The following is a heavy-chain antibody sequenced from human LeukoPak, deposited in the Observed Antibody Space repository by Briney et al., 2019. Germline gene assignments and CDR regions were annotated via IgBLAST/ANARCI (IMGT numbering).Heavy chain of an antibody. CDR2: INTNTGNP. J-gene: IGHJ6*03. CDR3: ARAGKYYGYYYYYYMDV. D-gene: IGHD3-10*01. V-gene: IGHV7-4-1*02. CDR1: GYTFTGYY. Sequence: ASVKVSCKASGYTFTGYYMHWVRQAPGQGLEWMGWINTNTGNPTYAQGFTGRFVFSLDTSVSTAYLQISSLKAEDTAVYYCARAGKYYGYYYYYYMDVWGKGTTVTVSS.